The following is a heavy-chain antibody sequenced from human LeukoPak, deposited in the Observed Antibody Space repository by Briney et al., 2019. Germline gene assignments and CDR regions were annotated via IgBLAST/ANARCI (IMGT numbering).Heavy chain of an antibody. CDR3: ASGSSGGVATMY. CDR2: IIPIFGTA. V-gene: IGHV1-69*01. D-gene: IGHD5-12*01. Sequence: SVKVSCKASGGTFSSYAISWVRQAPGQGLEWMGGIIPIFGTANYAQKFQGRVTITADESTSTAYMELSSLRSEGTAVYYCASGSSGGVATMYWGQGTLVTVSS. CDR1: GGTFSSYA. J-gene: IGHJ4*02.